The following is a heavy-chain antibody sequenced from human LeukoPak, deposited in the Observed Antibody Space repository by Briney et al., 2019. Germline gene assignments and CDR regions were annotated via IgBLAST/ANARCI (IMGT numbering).Heavy chain of an antibody. CDR3: ARDRIIMAKSYYYYYYVDV. J-gene: IGHJ6*03. V-gene: IGHV1-69*13. CDR1: GGTFSSYA. D-gene: IGHD5-12*01. CDR2: IIPIFGTA. Sequence: SVKVSCKASGGTFSSYAISWVRQAPGQGLEWMGGIIPIFGTANYAQKFQGRVTITADESTSTAYMELSSLRSEDTAVYYCARDRIIMAKSYYYYYYVDVWGKGTTVTVSS.